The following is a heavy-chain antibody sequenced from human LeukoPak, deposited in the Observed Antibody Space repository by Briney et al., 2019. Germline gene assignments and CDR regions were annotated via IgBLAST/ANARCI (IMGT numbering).Heavy chain of an antibody. CDR3: ARFPFTFGGVPYYFDY. J-gene: IGHJ4*02. CDR2: IYPGDSDT. V-gene: IGHV5-51*01. Sequence: GESLKISCKGSGYSFTSYWIGWVRQMPGKGLEWMGIIYPGDSDTRYSPSFQGQVTISADKSIGTAYLQWSSLKASDTAMYYCARFPFTFGGVPYYFDYWGQGTLVTVSS. CDR1: GYSFTSYW. D-gene: IGHD3-16*01.